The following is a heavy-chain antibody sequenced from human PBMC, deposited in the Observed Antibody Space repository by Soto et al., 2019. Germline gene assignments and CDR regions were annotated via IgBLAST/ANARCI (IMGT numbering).Heavy chain of an antibody. CDR1: GGSISSYY. D-gene: IGHD3-22*01. CDR2: IYYSGST. V-gene: IGHV4-59*01. Sequence: SETLSLTCTVSGGSISSYYWSWIRQPPGKGLEWIGYIYYSGSTNYNPSLKSRVTISVDTSKNQFSLKLSSVTAADTAVYYCARVSHYYDSSGDFDYWGQGTMVTVYS. CDR3: ARVSHYYDSSGDFDY. J-gene: IGHJ4*02.